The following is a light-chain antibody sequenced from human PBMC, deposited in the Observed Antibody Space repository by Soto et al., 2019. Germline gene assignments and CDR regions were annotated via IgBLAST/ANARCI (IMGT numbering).Light chain of an antibody. CDR1: QDISNY. CDR3: QQYHTLPIP. J-gene: IGKJ3*01. CDR2: DAS. Sequence: GDRVTITCQASQDISNYLNWYQQKPGKAPKLLIYDASNLETGVPSRFSGSGSGTDFTFTISSLQPEDISTYYFQQYHTLPIPFCAGAKVDIK. V-gene: IGKV1-33*01.